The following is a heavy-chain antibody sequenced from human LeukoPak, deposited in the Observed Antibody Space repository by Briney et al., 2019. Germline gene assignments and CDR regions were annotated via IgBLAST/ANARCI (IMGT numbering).Heavy chain of an antibody. Sequence: GGSLRLSCAASGFTFNTYAMAWVRQAPGEGLQWVSSVAGNGATTYYAESVKGRFTISRDNSKNTVSLQMDSLRVEDTAVYYCAKDYGYTPYYFDYWGQGALVTVSS. V-gene: IGHV3-23*01. CDR1: GFTFNTYA. D-gene: IGHD5-18*01. CDR2: VAGNGATT. CDR3: AKDYGYTPYYFDY. J-gene: IGHJ4*02.